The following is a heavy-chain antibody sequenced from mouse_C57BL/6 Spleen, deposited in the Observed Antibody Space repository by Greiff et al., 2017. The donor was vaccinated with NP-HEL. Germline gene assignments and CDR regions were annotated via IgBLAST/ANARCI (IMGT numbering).Heavy chain of an antibody. CDR2: IDPSDSYT. CDR3: ARGGLGGGYYYAMDY. CDR1: GYTFTSYW. D-gene: IGHD2-2*01. Sequence: QVQLKQPGAELVKPGASVKLSCKASGYTFTSYWMQWVKQRPGQGLEWIGEIDPSDSYTNYNQKFKGKATLTVDTSSSTAYMQLSSLTSEDSAVYYCARGGLGGGYYYAMDYWGQGTSVTVSS. V-gene: IGHV1-50*01. J-gene: IGHJ4*01.